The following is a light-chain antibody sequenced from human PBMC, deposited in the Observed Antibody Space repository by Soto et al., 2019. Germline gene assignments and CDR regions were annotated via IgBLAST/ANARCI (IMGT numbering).Light chain of an antibody. CDR1: ESLSSAY. J-gene: IGKJ5*01. V-gene: IGKV3-20*01. CDR2: GAS. Sequence: EIVLTQSPGTLSLSPGERATLSCRASESLSSAYLAWYQQKPGQAPRLLLYGASTRATGIPDRFSGSGSGTEFTLTISRLEPEDFAVYYCQQYGSSQITFGQGTRLEIK. CDR3: QQYGSSQIT.